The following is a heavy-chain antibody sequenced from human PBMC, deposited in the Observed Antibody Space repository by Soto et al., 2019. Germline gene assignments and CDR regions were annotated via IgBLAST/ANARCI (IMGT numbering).Heavy chain of an antibody. D-gene: IGHD3-10*01. CDR2: ISSSGNRM. J-gene: IGHJ4*02. Sequence: GGSLRLSCAASGFTFSNYNMNWVRQAPGKGLEWISYISSSGNRMYYADSVKGRFTISIHNSKNTLYLQMNSLRPEDTAVYYCARGMVRGVSAFDYWGQGTLVTVSS. V-gene: IGHV3-48*01. CDR3: ARGMVRGVSAFDY. CDR1: GFTFSNYN.